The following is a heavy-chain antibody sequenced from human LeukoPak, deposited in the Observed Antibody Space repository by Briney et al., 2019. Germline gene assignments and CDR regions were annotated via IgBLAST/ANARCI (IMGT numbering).Heavy chain of an antibody. Sequence: GGSLRLSCAASGFTFSSYSMNWVRQAPGKGLEWVSYISSSSSTIYYAAPVKGRFTISRDNAKNSLYLQMNSLRAEDTAVYYCARDTYYYDSSGYFFDYWGQGTLVTVSS. V-gene: IGHV3-48*01. J-gene: IGHJ4*02. CDR1: GFTFSSYS. D-gene: IGHD3-22*01. CDR3: ARDTYYYDSSGYFFDY. CDR2: ISSSSSTI.